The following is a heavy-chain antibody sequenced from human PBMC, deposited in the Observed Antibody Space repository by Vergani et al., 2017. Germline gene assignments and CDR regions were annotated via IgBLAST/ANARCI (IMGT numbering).Heavy chain of an antibody. V-gene: IGHV3-23*03. CDR2: IYSGVSST. J-gene: IGHJ3*02. CDR1: GFTFSSYA. D-gene: IGHD6-13*01. Sequence: EVQLLESGGGLVQPGGSLRLSCAASGFTFSSYAMSWVRQAPGKGLEWVSVIYSGVSSTYYADSVKGRFTISRDNSKNTLYLQMNSLRAEDTAVYYCAKVCSSYAFDIWGQGTMVTVSS. CDR3: AKVCSSYAFDI.